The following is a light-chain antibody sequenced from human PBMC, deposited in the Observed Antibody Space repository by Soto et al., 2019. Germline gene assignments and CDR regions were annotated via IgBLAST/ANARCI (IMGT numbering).Light chain of an antibody. V-gene: IGKV1-9*01. CDR2: AAS. J-gene: IGKJ4*01. Sequence: IQLTQPPSSLSASVGDRVTITCRASQGITTYLAWYQQKPGRAPQLLISAASTLQSGVPARFSGSGSGTDFTLTISSLQPEDFATYYCQQFNGYPLTFGGGTKVDIK. CDR3: QQFNGYPLT. CDR1: QGITTY.